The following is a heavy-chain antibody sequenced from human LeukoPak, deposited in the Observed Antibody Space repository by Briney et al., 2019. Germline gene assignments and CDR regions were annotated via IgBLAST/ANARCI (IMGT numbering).Heavy chain of an antibody. Sequence: GGSLRLSSAASGFTFSDYYMSWIRQAPGKGLEWVSYISDSSSYTNYADSIKGRFTISRDNARSSVSLQMNSLRAEDTAVYYCARAGDTMVTIGNLDYWGQGTLVTVSS. CDR3: ARAGDTMVTIGNLDY. D-gene: IGHD4-17*01. V-gene: IGHV3-11*05. CDR1: GFTFSDYY. CDR2: ISDSSSYT. J-gene: IGHJ4*02.